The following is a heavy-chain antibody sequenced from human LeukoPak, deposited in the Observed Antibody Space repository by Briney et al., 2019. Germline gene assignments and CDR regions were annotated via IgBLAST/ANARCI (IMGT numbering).Heavy chain of an antibody. Sequence: GGSLRLSCAASGFTFSNYAMHWVRQSPGKGLEWLATISDDGDNQYYADSVKGRFTISRDNSKNTLHLQVNSLRVEDTATSYCARRNDFVWGTYRLFGTSFDYWGQGTLVTVSS. CDR2: ISDDGDNQ. CDR3: ARRNDFVWGTYRLFGTSFDY. J-gene: IGHJ4*02. CDR1: GFTFSNYA. V-gene: IGHV3-30-3*01. D-gene: IGHD3-16*02.